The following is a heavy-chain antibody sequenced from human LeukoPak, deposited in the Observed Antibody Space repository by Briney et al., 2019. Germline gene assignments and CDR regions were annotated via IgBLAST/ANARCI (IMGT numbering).Heavy chain of an antibody. D-gene: IGHD5-24*01. CDR3: AKEMATIRAFDF. CDR2: ISGSGSST. J-gene: IGHJ3*01. CDR1: GSTFSTYA. V-gene: IGHV3-23*01. Sequence: PGGSLRLSCAASGSTFSTYAVSWVRQAPGKGLEWVSVISGSGSSTYYAGSVKGRFTISRDNSKNTLYLQMNSLRAEDTAVYYCAKEMATIRAFDFWGQGTMVTVSS.